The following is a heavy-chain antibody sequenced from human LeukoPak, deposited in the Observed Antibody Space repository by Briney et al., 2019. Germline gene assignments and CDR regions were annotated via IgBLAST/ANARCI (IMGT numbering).Heavy chain of an antibody. CDR2: ISSTSTT. Sequence: GGSLRLSCAASGFTFSDYYMNWVRQAPGKGLEWVSHISSTSTTYYADSVKGRFTTSRDNAKNLLYLQMNSLRDEDTAVYYCAAAGDYWGQGTLVTVSS. CDR1: GFTFSDYY. D-gene: IGHD3-10*01. V-gene: IGHV3-69-1*01. CDR3: AAAGDY. J-gene: IGHJ4*02.